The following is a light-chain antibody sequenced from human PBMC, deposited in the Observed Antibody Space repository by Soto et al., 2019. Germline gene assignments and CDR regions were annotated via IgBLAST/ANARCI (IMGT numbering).Light chain of an antibody. CDR3: QQGDSAPFT. CDR1: QSTRNT. CDR2: AAS. J-gene: IGKJ2*01. Sequence: DIQMTQSPSSLSASVGDRVTITCRASQSTRNTLNWYQQKPGKAPNLLIYAASSLPSGVPSRFSGSGSGTDFTLTISSLQPEDFATYYCQQGDSAPFTFGQGTKLEIK. V-gene: IGKV1-39*01.